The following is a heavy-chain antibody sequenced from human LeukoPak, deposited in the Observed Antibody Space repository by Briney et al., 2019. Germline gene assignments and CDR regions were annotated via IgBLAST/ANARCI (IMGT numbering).Heavy chain of an antibody. CDR2: INHSGST. V-gene: IGHV4-34*01. CDR3: ARGRPSDILTGYFTPFDY. J-gene: IGHJ4*02. CDR1: GGSFSGYY. D-gene: IGHD3-9*01. Sequence: PSETLSLTCAVYGGSFSGYYWSWIRQPPGEGLEWIGEINHSGSTNYNPSLKSRVTISVDTSKNQFSLKLSSVTAADTAVYYCARGRPSDILTGYFTPFDYWGREPWSPSPQ.